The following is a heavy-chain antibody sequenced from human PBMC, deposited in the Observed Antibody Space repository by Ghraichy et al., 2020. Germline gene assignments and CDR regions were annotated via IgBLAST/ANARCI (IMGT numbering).Heavy chain of an antibody. D-gene: IGHD5-18*01. Sequence: SETLSLTCTVSGGSISSYYWSWIRQPPGKGLEWIGYIYYSGSTNYNPSLKSRVTISVDTSKNQFPLKLSSVTAADTAVYYCARFHSYGSDYWGQGTLVTVSS. CDR3: ARFHSYGSDY. CDR2: IYYSGST. V-gene: IGHV4-59*01. CDR1: GGSISSYY. J-gene: IGHJ4*02.